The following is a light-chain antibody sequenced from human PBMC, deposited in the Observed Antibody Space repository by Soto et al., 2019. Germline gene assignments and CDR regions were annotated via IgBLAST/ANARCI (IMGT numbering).Light chain of an antibody. J-gene: IGKJ5*01. V-gene: IGKV1-9*01. CDR2: AAS. CDR1: QVISTC. CDR3: QQLFDSPIT. Sequence: DIQLTQSTSFLSPSIGESVTITCPASQVISTCLAWYHVKPGKAPKLLIYAASTLESGVPSRFSATVSGTECSITITSLQPEDVATYYCQQLFDSPITLGQGTRLEIK.